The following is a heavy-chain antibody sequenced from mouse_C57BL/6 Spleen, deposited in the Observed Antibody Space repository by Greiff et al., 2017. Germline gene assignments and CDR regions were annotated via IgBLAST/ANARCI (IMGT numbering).Heavy chain of an antibody. CDR1: GYTFTSYW. V-gene: IGHV1-69*01. CDR3: ARGGDYDDYAMDY. Sequence: QVQLQQPGAELVMPGASVTLSCKASGYTFTSYWMHWVKQRPGQGLEWIGEIDPSDSYTNYNQKFKGKSTLTVDKSSSTAYMQLSSLTSEDSAVYYCARGGDYDDYAMDYWGQGTSVTVSS. CDR2: IDPSDSYT. J-gene: IGHJ4*01. D-gene: IGHD2-4*01.